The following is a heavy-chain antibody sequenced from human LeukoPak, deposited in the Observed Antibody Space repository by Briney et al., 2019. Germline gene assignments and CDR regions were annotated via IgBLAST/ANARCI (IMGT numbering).Heavy chain of an antibody. Sequence: GGSLRLSCAASGFTFSSYSMNWVRQAPGKGLEWVSSISSSSSYIYYADSVKGRFTISRDNAKSSLYLQMNSLRAEDTAVYYCARDWGYYYYYGMDVWGRGTTVTVSS. CDR2: ISSSSSYI. D-gene: IGHD3-16*01. CDR3: ARDWGYYYYYGMDV. J-gene: IGHJ6*02. CDR1: GFTFSSYS. V-gene: IGHV3-21*01.